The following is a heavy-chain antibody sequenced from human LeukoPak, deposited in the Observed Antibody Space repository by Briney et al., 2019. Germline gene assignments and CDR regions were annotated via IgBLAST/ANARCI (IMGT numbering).Heavy chain of an antibody. J-gene: IGHJ4*02. CDR2: ISAYNGNT. D-gene: IGHD3-10*01. CDR1: GYTFTSYG. V-gene: IGHV1-18*01. Sequence: GASVKVSCKASGYTFTSYGISWVRQAPGQGLEWMGWISAYNGNTNYARNLQGRVTMTTDTSTSTAYMELGSLGSDDTAVYYCARDQDSLVRGVIGYWGQGTLVTVSS. CDR3: ARDQDSLVRGVIGY.